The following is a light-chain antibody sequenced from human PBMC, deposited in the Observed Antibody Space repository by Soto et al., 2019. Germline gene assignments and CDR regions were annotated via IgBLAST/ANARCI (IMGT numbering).Light chain of an antibody. CDR3: QQYNSYSWT. J-gene: IGKJ1*01. CDR1: QSISSW. CDR2: KAS. V-gene: IGKV1-5*03. Sequence: DIQMTQSPSTLSASVGDRVTITCRASQSISSWLAWYQQKPGKAPKLLIYKASSLESGVQSRFSGSGSGTDFTLTISSLQPDDFATYYCQQYNSYSWTFGRGTKVEI.